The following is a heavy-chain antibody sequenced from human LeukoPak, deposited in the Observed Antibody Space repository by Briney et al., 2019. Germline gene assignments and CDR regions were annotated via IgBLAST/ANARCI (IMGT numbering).Heavy chain of an antibody. D-gene: IGHD3-9*01. V-gene: IGHV1-18*01. CDR1: GYTFTSYG. J-gene: IGHJ5*02. CDR3: ARELRYFDWLLNWFDP. CDR2: ISAYNGNT. Sequence: ASVKVSCKASGYTFTSYGIGWVRQAPGQGLEWMGWISAYNGNTNYAQKLQGRVTMTTDTSTSTAYMELRSLRSDDTAVYYCARELRYFDWLLNWFDPWGQGTLVTVSS.